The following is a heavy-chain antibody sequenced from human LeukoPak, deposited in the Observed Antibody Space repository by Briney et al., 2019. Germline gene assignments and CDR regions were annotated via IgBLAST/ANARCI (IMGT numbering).Heavy chain of an antibody. J-gene: IGHJ4*02. CDR1: GFPFSCYS. CDR2: VLYDGSMK. Sequence: GGSLRLSCAAYGFPFSCYSMQWVRQAPGKGLEWVAVVLYDGSMKYYADSVKGRFTISRDNSKNTLYLQMNSLRAEDTAVYYCAKVVVIAAYSGYYFDSWGQGTLVTVSS. D-gene: IGHD2-15*01. CDR3: AKVVVIAAYSGYYFDS. V-gene: IGHV3-30*04.